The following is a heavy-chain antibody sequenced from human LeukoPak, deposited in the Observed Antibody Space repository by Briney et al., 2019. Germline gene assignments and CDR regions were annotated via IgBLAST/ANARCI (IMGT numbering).Heavy chain of an antibody. Sequence: GASVKVSCKASGYTFTSYGISWVRQAPGQGLEWMGWISAYNGNTNYAQKLQGRVTMTTDTSTSTAYMELRSLRSDDTAVYYCARDRDSGDFQTPPDYWGQGTLVTVSS. CDR2: ISAYNGNT. CDR1: GYTFTSYG. V-gene: IGHV1-18*01. D-gene: IGHD2-21*02. CDR3: ARDRDSGDFQTPPDY. J-gene: IGHJ4*02.